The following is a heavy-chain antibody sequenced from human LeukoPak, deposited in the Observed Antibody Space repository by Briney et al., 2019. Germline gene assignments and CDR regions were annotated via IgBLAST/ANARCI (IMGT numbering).Heavy chain of an antibody. CDR2: IRSSADAT. CDR1: GFTFSAFA. J-gene: IGHJ3*02. D-gene: IGHD2/OR15-2a*01. V-gene: IGHV3-23*01. CDR3: ARIYDDAFDI. Sequence: PGGSLRLSCVASGFTFSAFAMSWVRQAPGKGLEWVSAIRSSADATYHADSVKGRFTISRDNSRNTLYLQMNSLRAEDTAVYYCARIYDDAFDIWGQGTMVTVSS.